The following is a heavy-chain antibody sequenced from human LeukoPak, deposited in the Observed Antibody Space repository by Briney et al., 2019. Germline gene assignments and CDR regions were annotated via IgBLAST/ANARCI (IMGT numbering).Heavy chain of an antibody. V-gene: IGHV4-34*01. CDR2: INHSGST. J-gene: IGHJ4*02. CDR3: ARFESGSGSYYLAYYFDY. CDR1: GGSISSYY. Sequence: SETLSLTCTVSGGSISSYYWSWIRQPPGKGLEWIGEINHSGSTNYNPSLKSRVTISVDTSKNQFSLKLSSVTAADTAVYYCARFESGSGSYYLAYYFDYWGQGTLVTVSS. D-gene: IGHD3-10*01.